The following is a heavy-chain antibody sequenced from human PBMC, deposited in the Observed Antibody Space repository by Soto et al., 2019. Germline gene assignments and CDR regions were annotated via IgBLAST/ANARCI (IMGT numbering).Heavy chain of an antibody. CDR2: IYYSGST. V-gene: IGHV4-39*01. J-gene: IGHJ5*02. Sequence: KTSETLSLTCTVSGGSISSSSYYWGWIRQPPGKGLEWIGSIYYSGSTYYNPSLKSRVTISVDTSKNQFSLKLSSVTAADTAVYYCATTKAVGPVNWFDPWGQGTLVTISS. CDR3: ATTKAVGPVNWFDP. CDR1: GGSISSSSYY.